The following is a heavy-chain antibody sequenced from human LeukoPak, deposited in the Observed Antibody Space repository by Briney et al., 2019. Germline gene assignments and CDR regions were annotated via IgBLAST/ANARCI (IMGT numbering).Heavy chain of an antibody. J-gene: IGHJ4*02. CDR2: IYYNGNT. V-gene: IGHV4-59*01. Sequence: PSETLSLTCTVSGDSISSYYWSWIRRPPGKGLEWIGYIYYNGNTNYNPSLKSRVTISVDTSKNQFSLKLSSVTAADTAVYYCARSYYDSSDYEYYFDYWGQGTLVTVSS. D-gene: IGHD3-22*01. CDR3: ARSYYDSSDYEYYFDY. CDR1: GDSISSYY.